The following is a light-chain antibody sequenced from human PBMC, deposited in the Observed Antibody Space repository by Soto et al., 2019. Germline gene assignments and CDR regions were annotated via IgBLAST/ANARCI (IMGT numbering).Light chain of an antibody. CDR3: HQYGTAPLT. V-gene: IGKV3-20*01. CDR2: GAS. J-gene: IGKJ3*01. CDR1: TGAVTNG. Sequence: VVTQEPSLTVSPGGTVTLTCGSSTGAVTNGHYPYWFQQKRGQAPRLLIYGASSRATGIPDRFSGSGSGTDFTLTISRLEPEDFSVYYCHQYGTAPLTFGPGTKVDIK.